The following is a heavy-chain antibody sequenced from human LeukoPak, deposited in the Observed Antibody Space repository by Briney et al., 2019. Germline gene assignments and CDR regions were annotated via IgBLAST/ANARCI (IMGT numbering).Heavy chain of an antibody. CDR1: GFTVSSNY. Sequence: GGSLRLSCAASGFTVSSNYMSWVRQAPGKGLEWVSVIYSGGSTYYADSVKGRFTISRDNSKNTLYLQMNSLRAEDTAVYYCARVPVTGAHFDYWGQGTLVTVSS. V-gene: IGHV3-66*02. CDR2: IYSGGST. CDR3: ARVPVTGAHFDY. D-gene: IGHD1-14*01. J-gene: IGHJ4*02.